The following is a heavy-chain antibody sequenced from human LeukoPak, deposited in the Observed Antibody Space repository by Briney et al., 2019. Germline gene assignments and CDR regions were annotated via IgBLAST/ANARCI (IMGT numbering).Heavy chain of an antibody. D-gene: IGHD2/OR15-2a*01. CDR3: SEGYFEPFDH. CDR1: GVSVSTSH. V-gene: IGHV4-59*02. CDR2: LSYTGKT. Sequence: PSETLSLTCNVSGVSVSTSHWNWIRQRPGKGLEWIGCLSYTGKTDYNSSLKSRVSISLGSSNNHFSLKLTSVTAADTAVYYCSEGYFEPFDHWGQGILVTVSS. J-gene: IGHJ4*02.